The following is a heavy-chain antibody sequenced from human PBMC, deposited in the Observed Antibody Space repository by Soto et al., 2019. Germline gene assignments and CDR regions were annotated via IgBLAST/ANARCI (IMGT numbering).Heavy chain of an antibody. V-gene: IGHV3-49*04. D-gene: IGHD1-26*01. J-gene: IGHJ4*01. CDR2: IRSKAYGGTT. CDR3: TRESSVGATAR. CDR1: GFTFGDYA. Sequence: GGSLRLSCTASGFTFGDYAMSWVRQAPGKGLEWVGFIRSKAYGGTTEYAASVKGRFTISRDDSKSIAYLQMNSLKTEDTAVYYCTRESSVGATARWGHGTLVTVYS.